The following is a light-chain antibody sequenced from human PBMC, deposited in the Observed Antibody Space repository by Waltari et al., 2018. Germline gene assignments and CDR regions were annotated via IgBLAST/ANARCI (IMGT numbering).Light chain of an antibody. CDR2: HAS. CDR3: QHYLRLPAT. J-gene: IGKJ1*01. V-gene: IGKV3-20*01. CDR1: QSVSTY. Sequence: EIVLTQSPGTLSLSPGERATLSCRASQSVSTYLAWYQQKPGQAPRLLIYHASSRATGVPDRFSGSGSGTGFSLTISRLEPEDFAVYYCQHYLRLPATFGQGTKVEIK.